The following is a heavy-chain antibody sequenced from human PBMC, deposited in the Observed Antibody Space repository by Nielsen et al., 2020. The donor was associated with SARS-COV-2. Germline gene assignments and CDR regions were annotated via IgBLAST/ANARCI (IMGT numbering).Heavy chain of an antibody. D-gene: IGHD1-26*01. Sequence: WIRQPPGKGLEWVANIKQDGSEKYYVDSVKGRFTISRDNAKNSLYLQMNSLRAEDTAVYYCARERGSVVNDFWGQGTLVTVSS. V-gene: IGHV3-7*01. CDR3: ARERGSVVNDF. CDR2: IKQDGSEK. J-gene: IGHJ4*02.